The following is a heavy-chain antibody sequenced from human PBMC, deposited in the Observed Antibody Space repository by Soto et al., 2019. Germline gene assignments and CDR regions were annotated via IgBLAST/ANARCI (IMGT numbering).Heavy chain of an antibody. J-gene: IGHJ6*02. CDR3: ARVPLPASYYYYGMDV. CDR2: INSDGSST. V-gene: IGHV3-74*01. Sequence: GGPLRLSCAASGFTISSYWMRRIRQTTGKGLVWVSRINSDGSSTSYADSVKGRFTISRDNAKNTLYLQMNSLRAEDTAVYYCARVPLPASYYYYGMDVWGQGTTVNGSS. CDR1: GFTISSYW.